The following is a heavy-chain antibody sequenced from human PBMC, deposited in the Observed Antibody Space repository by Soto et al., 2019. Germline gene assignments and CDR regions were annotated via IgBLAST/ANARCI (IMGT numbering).Heavy chain of an antibody. CDR2: INSDGSSR. J-gene: IGHJ4*02. CDR1: GFTFSSYW. CDR3: ARDRSSGYYDY. Sequence: GGSLRLSCAASGFTFSSYWMHWVRQAPGKGLVWVSRINSDGSSRSYADSVKGRFTISRDNAKNTLYLQMNSLRAEDTAVYYCARDRSSGYYDYWGQGTLVTVSS. D-gene: IGHD3-22*01. V-gene: IGHV3-74*01.